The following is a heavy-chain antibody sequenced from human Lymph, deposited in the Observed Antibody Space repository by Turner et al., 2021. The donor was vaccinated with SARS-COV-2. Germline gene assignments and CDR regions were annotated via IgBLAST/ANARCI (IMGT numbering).Heavy chain of an antibody. Sequence: EVQLVEPGGGLGKPAGSQTRACSASEFTFSSYSLNWVRQAPGKGLEWVSSITFTSSYIYYAESVKGRFTIARENAKKSLYRKMNSLRAEDTAVYYCARGPPDFPYYFDYWGQGTLVTVSS. CDR1: EFTFSSYS. CDR2: ITFTSSYI. J-gene: IGHJ4*02. CDR3: ARGPPDFPYYFDY. D-gene: IGHD2-21*02. V-gene: IGHV3-21*01.